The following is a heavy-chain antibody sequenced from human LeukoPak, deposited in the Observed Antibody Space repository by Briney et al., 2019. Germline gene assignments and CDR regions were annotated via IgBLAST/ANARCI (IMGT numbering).Heavy chain of an antibody. D-gene: IGHD2-8*01. CDR2: ISGSGGST. Sequence: PGGSLRLSCAASGFTFSSYAMSWVRQAPGKGLEWVSAISGSGGSTYYADSVKGRFTISRDNSKNTLYLQMNSLRAEDTAVYYCAKDILLMVYAIQNWYFDLWGRGTLVTVSS. V-gene: IGHV3-23*01. J-gene: IGHJ2*01. CDR3: AKDILLMVYAIQNWYFDL. CDR1: GFTFSSYA.